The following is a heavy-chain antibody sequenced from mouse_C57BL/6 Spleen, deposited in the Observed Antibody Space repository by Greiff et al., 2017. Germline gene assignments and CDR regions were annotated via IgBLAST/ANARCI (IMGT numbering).Heavy chain of an antibody. CDR1: GYTFTSYW. V-gene: IGHV1-72*01. D-gene: IGHD1-1*01. CDR2: IDPNSGGT. J-gene: IGHJ4*01. Sequence: QVQLQQPGAELVKPGASVKLSCKASGYTFTSYWMHWVKQRPGRGLEWIGRIDPNSGGTKYNEKFKSKVTLTVDKPSSTAYMQLSSLTSEDSAVYYCAIYGSSLYYYAMDYWGQGTSVTVSS. CDR3: AIYGSSLYYYAMDY.